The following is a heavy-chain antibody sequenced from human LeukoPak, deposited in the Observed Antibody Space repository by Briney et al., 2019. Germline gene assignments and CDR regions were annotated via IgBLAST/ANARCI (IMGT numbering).Heavy chain of an antibody. CDR2: ISSSSSYI. D-gene: IGHD3-10*01. Sequence: PGGSLRLSCAASGFTFSSYSMNWVRQAPGKGLEWVSSISSSSSYIYYADSVKGRFTISRDNAKNSLYLQMNSLRAEDTAVYYCASAYGSGTYDEDAFDIWGQGTMVTVSS. J-gene: IGHJ3*02. V-gene: IGHV3-21*01. CDR3: ASAYGSGTYDEDAFDI. CDR1: GFTFSSYS.